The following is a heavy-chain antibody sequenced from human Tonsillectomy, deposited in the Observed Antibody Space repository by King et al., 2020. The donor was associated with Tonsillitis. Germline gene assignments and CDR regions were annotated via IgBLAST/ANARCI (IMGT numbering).Heavy chain of an antibody. J-gene: IGHJ5*02. V-gene: IGHV3-21*01. CDR1: GFSLSNYS. CDR3: ARLITKIRGVIMPYNWFDP. Sequence: VQLVESGGGLVKPGGSLRLSCAASGFSLSNYSMTWVRQAPGKGLEWVSSMSRSSNYIHYADSVKGRFTISRDTAKNSLHLQMNSLRAEDTAVYYCARLITKIRGVIMPYNWFDPWGQGTLVTVSS. D-gene: IGHD3-10*01. CDR2: MSRSSNYI.